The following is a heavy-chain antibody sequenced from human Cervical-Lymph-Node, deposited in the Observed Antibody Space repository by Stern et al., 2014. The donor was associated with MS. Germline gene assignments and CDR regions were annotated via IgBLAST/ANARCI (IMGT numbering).Heavy chain of an antibody. V-gene: IGHV3-30*18. CDR1: GFTFSSYG. D-gene: IGHD4-17*01. CDR3: AKEGGDYD. J-gene: IGHJ4*02. Sequence: VQLVESGGGVVQPGRSLRLSCAASGFTFSSYGMHWVRPAPGKGLEWVAVISYDGSNKYYADSVKGRFTISRDNSKNTLYLQMNSLRAEDTAVYYCAKEGGDYDWGQGTLVTVSS. CDR2: ISYDGSNK.